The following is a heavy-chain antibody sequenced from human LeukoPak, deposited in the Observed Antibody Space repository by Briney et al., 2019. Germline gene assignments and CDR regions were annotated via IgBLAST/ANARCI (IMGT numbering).Heavy chain of an antibody. CDR2: ISGSGGST. D-gene: IGHD1-26*01. CDR3: AKDLAGSGSYSFDY. CDR1: GFTFSNYA. J-gene: IGHJ4*02. Sequence: GGSLRLSCAASGFTFSNYAMNWVRQAPGRGLEWVSAISGSGGSTYYADSVKGRFTISRDNSKNTLYLQMNSLRAEDTAVYCCAKDLAGSGSYSFDYWGQGTLVTVSS. V-gene: IGHV3-23*01.